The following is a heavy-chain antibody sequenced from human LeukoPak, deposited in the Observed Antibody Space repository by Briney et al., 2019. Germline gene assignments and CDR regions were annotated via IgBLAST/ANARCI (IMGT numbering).Heavy chain of an antibody. CDR3: AKDLIAARVWGVYFDY. D-gene: IGHD6-6*01. J-gene: IGHJ4*02. Sequence: AGGSLRLSCAASGFTFSSYAMSWVRQAPGKGLEWVSTTTDSGVRTYYADSVKGRFTISRDNSKNTLYLQMNSLRDEDTAVYYCAKDLIAARVWGVYFDYWGQGTLVTVSS. CDR1: GFTFSSYA. V-gene: IGHV3-23*01. CDR2: TTDSGVRT.